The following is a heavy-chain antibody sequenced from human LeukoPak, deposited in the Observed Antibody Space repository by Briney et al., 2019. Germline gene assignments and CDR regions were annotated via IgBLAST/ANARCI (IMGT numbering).Heavy chain of an antibody. V-gene: IGHV3-9*01. D-gene: IGHD3-10*01. CDR3: AKDITVRGVIILSSFDP. CDR1: GFTFDDYA. Sequence: PGGSLRLSCAVSGFTFDDYAMHWVRQVPGKGLEWVAGISWNSDTRGYVDSVKGRFTISRDNAKNSLYLQMNSLRAEDTALYYCAKDITVRGVIILSSFDPWGQGTLVTVSS. J-gene: IGHJ5*02. CDR2: ISWNSDTR.